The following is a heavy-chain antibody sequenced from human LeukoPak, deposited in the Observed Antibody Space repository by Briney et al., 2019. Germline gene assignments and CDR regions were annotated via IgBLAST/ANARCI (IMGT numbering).Heavy chain of an antibody. CDR3: AREIVAGTFDY. D-gene: IGHD1-14*01. Sequence: PGGSLRLSCAASGFIFSDYYMSWIRQAPGKGLEWVADISSNGDIKSYGDSAGGRFTIPRDNFKNSLYLEMNNLRAEDTAVYYCAREIVAGTFDYWGQETLLTVAS. J-gene: IGHJ4*02. CDR2: ISSNGDIK. V-gene: IGHV3-11*01. CDR1: GFIFSDYY.